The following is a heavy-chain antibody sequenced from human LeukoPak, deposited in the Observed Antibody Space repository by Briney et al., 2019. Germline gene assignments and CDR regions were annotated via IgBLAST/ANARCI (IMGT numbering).Heavy chain of an antibody. CDR2: IRYDGSNK. CDR3: ARAITMIAPTLDY. CDR1: GFTFSSYG. V-gene: IGHV3-30*02. D-gene: IGHD3-22*01. Sequence: GGSLRLSCAASGFTFSSYGMHWVRQAPGKGLEWVAFIRYDGSNKYYADSVKGRFTISRDNSKNTLYLQMNSLRAEDTAVYYCARAITMIAPTLDYWGQGTLVTVSS. J-gene: IGHJ4*02.